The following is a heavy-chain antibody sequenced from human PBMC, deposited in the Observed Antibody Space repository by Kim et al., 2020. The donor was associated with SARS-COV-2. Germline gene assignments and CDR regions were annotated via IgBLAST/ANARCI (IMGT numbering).Heavy chain of an antibody. Sequence: RRNATSWGRQAPGKGMEWVSAISGSGGSTYYADSVKGRFTISRDNTKNTLYLQMNSLRAEDTAVHYCAKGLREWWSQDAFTIWS. CDR1: RRNA. CDR2: ISGSGGST. D-gene: IGHD2-15*01. J-gene: IGHJ3*02. V-gene: IGHV3-23*01. CDR3: AKGLREWWSQDAFTI.